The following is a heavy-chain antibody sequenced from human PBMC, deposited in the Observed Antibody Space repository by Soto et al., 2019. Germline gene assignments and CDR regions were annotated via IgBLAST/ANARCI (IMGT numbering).Heavy chain of an antibody. Sequence: EVQLLESGGGLVQPGGSLRLSCAASGFTFSSYAMNWVRQAPGKGLEWVSVIKDNGGGTYYADSVKGRFTISRDNSKNTLNLQMNSLRAEDTAIYYCAKAREQQLMRVGMGVWGHGTTVTVS. CDR1: GFTFSSYA. CDR3: AKAREQQLMRVGMGV. D-gene: IGHD6-13*01. CDR2: IKDNGGGT. J-gene: IGHJ6*02. V-gene: IGHV3-23*01.